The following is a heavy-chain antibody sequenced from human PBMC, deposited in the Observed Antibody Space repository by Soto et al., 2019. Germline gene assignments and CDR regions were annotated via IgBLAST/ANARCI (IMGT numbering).Heavy chain of an antibody. J-gene: IGHJ4*02. CDR2: IDHDGPT. CDR3: VSESHGDY. Sequence: EVQLVESGGGLVQPGGSLRLSCAGSGFTFSNYWMHWVRQAPGKGREWVSRIDHDGPTDYADSVRGRFTISRDNAENTLYLQMNRLRPEDTAVYYCVSESHGDYWGQGTLVTVSS. V-gene: IGHV3-74*01. CDR1: GFTFSNYW.